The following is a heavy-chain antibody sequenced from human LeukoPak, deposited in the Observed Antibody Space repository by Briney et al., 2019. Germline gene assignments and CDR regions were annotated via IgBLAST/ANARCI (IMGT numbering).Heavy chain of an antibody. D-gene: IGHD5-12*01. CDR1: GFTFSSCE. Sequence: PGGSLRLSCAASGFTFSSCEMNWVRQAPGKGLEWVSYISSSSSTIYYADSVKGRFTISRDNAKNSLYLQMNSLRAEDTAVYYCARDPTASGYDPLGDDYWGQGTLVTVSS. V-gene: IGHV3-48*01. CDR2: ISSSSSTI. CDR3: ARDPTASGYDPLGDDY. J-gene: IGHJ4*02.